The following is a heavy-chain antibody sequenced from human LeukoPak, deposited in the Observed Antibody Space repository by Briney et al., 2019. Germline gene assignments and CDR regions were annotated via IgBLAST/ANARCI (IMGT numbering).Heavy chain of an antibody. CDR2: IYHSGST. CDR3: ARVSYDYVWGSYRYWFDP. D-gene: IGHD3-16*02. J-gene: IGHJ5*02. V-gene: IGHV4-38-2*01. CDR1: GYSISSGYY. Sequence: PSETLSLTCAVSGYSISSGYYWGWIRQPPGKGLEWIGSIYHSGSTYYNPSLKSRVTISVDTSKNQFSLKLSSVTAADTAVYYCARVSYDYVWGSYRYWFDPWGQGTLVTVPS.